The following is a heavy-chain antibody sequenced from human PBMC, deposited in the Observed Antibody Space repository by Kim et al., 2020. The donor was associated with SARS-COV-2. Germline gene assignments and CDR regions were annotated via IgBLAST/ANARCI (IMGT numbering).Heavy chain of an antibody. V-gene: IGHV1-46*04. D-gene: IGHD2-21*01. J-gene: IGHJ3*01. CDR1: GYRFTSNK. CDR3: ARDNIDWAFDV. Sequence: ASVKVSCKASGYRFTSNKMHWVRHAPGQGLEWMGIITPIDGFTVYAQNLQGRLTVTRDTSTSTVYMELSSLRSDDTAVYYCARDNIDWAFDVWGQGTMVTVSS. CDR2: ITPIDGFT.